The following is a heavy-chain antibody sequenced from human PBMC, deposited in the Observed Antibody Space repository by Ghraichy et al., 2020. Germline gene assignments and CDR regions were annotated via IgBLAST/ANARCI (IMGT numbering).Heavy chain of an antibody. J-gene: IGHJ6*02. CDR3: ARDYRTYYDFWSGYYTGGAYYYYGMDV. CDR2: ISSSGSTI. V-gene: IGHV3-48*03. Sequence: GGSLRLSCAASGFTFSSYEMNWVRQAPGKGLEWVSYISSSGSTIYYADSVKGRFTISRDNAKNSLYLQMNSLRAEDTAVYYCARDYRTYYDFWSGYYTGGAYYYYGMDVWGQGTTVTVSS. CDR1: GFTFSSYE. D-gene: IGHD3-3*01.